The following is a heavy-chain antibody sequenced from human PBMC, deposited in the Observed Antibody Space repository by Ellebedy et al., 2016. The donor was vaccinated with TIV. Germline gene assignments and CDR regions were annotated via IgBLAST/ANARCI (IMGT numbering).Heavy chain of an antibody. D-gene: IGHD5-12*01. CDR3: ARTDGYSGYDNSLNWFDP. J-gene: IGHJ5*02. CDR1: GGTFSSYA. Sequence: SVKVSXXASGGTFSSYAISWVRQAPGQGLEWMGGIIPIFGTANYAQKFQGRVTITADESTSTAYMELSSLRSEDTAVYYCARTDGYSGYDNSLNWFDPWGQGTLVTVSS. V-gene: IGHV1-69*13. CDR2: IIPIFGTA.